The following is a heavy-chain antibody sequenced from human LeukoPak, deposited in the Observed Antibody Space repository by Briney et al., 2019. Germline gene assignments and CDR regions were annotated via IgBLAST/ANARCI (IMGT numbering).Heavy chain of an antibody. J-gene: IGHJ4*02. V-gene: IGHV3-53*01. CDR1: GFTVSNYY. Sequence: GGSLRLSCAASGFTVSNYYMSWVRQAPGKGLEWVSDIYTDDRTYYADSVKGRFTISRDDSKNMLFLQMDSLRAEDTALYYCARASLYDNSAYYLDYWGQGTLVTVSS. D-gene: IGHD3-22*01. CDR2: IYTDDRT. CDR3: ARASLYDNSAYYLDY.